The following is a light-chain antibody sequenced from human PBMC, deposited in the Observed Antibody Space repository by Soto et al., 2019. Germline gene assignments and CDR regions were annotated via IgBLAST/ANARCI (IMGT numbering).Light chain of an antibody. V-gene: IGKV3-15*01. Sequence: EIVMTQSPGTLSVSPGEGATLSCRASQSVSSDLAWIQQKPGQAPRILIYGASTRATGIPARFSGSGSGTEFTLTISSLQPEDFAVDSCQQYNSWPWTFGQGTKVEIK. CDR2: GAS. J-gene: IGKJ1*01. CDR3: QQYNSWPWT. CDR1: QSVSSD.